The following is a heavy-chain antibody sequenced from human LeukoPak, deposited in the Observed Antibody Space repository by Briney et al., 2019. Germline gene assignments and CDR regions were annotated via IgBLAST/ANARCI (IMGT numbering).Heavy chain of an antibody. CDR2: IKRDGSEI. CDR1: GFTFSNYW. D-gene: IGHD6-13*01. V-gene: IGHV3-7*01. CDR3: ARPPNIAAAGQD. Sequence: GGSLRLSCAASGFTFSNYWMTWVRQAPGKGLEWVANIKRDGSEIYYIDSVKGRFTISRDNARNLLYLQMNNLRAEDTAVYYCARPPNIAAAGQDWGQGTLVTVSS. J-gene: IGHJ4*02.